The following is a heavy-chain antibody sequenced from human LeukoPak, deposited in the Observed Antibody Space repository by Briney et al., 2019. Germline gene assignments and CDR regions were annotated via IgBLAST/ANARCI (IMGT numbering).Heavy chain of an antibody. D-gene: IGHD2-15*01. V-gene: IGHV4-59*08. Sequence: SETLSLTCTVSGGSVTNYYWSWIRQPPGKGLEWIGYIYYSGSTNYNPSLKRRVTISVDTSKNQFSLKLSSVTAADTAVYYCARHSSGGSYLDWFDPWGQGTLVTVPS. CDR2: IYYSGST. J-gene: IGHJ5*02. CDR3: ARHSSGGSYLDWFDP. CDR1: GGSVTNYY.